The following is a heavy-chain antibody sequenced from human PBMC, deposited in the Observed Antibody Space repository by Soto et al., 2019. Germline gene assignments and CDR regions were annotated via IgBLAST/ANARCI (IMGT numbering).Heavy chain of an antibody. J-gene: IGHJ4*02. Sequence: PSETLSLTCTVSGGSISSYYWSWIRQPPGKGLEWIGYIYYSGSTNYNPSLKSRVTISVDTSKNQFSLKLSSVTAADTAVYYCARFNSENWNYGGDFDYWGQGTLVTVSS. D-gene: IGHD1-7*01. CDR3: ARFNSENWNYGGDFDY. CDR2: IYYSGST. CDR1: GGSISSYY. V-gene: IGHV4-59*01.